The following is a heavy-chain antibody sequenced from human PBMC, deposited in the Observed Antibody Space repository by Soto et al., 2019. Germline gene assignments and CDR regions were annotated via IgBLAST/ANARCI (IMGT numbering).Heavy chain of an antibody. V-gene: IGHV1-18*01. D-gene: IGHD2-8*01. CDR3: ARGGLFTTNWYGNWLXP. CDR1: GDTFNTYG. CDR2: VSPYKDDT. J-gene: IGHJ5*02. Sequence: ASVKVSCKATGDTFNTYGITWVRQAPGQGLEWMGWVSPYKDDTKYSQRLQGRVTMTIDTPTSTAYMELRSLRSDDTAVYYCARGGLFTTNWYGNWLXPWGQGTRVTVSS.